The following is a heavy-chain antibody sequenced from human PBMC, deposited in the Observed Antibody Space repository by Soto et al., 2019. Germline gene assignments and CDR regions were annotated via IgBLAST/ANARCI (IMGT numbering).Heavy chain of an antibody. Sequence: EVQLVESGGGLIQPGGSLRLSCAASGFTVSSNYMSWVRQAPGKGLEWGSVIYSGGSTYYADSVKGRFTISRDNSKNTLYLQMNSLRAEDKAVYYCARELTGVNYGMEVWGQGTTFTVSS. CDR3: ARELTGVNYGMEV. CDR1: GFTVSSNY. J-gene: IGHJ6*02. V-gene: IGHV3-53*01. CDR2: IYSGGST. D-gene: IGHD7-27*01.